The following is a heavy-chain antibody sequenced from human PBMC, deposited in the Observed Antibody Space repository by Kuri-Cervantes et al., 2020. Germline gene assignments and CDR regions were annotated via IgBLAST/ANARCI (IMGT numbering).Heavy chain of an antibody. V-gene: IGHV4-34*01. CDR1: GDSFSAYY. CDR3: ARGPYYYGSGRARYYYMDV. CDR2: IIHSGTT. J-gene: IGHJ6*03. D-gene: IGHD3-10*01. Sequence: SETLSLTCAVYGDSFSAYYWTWIRQPPGKGLEWIGEIIHSGTTNYNPSLKSRVTVSIDTSKNQFSLKLSSVTAADTAVYYCARGPYYYGSGRARYYYMDVWGKGTTVTVSS.